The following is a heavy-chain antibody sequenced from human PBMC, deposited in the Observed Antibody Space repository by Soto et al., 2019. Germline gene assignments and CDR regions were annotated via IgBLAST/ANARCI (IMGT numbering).Heavy chain of an antibody. CDR3: AKCPYDGSGYYYYYYYYYGMDV. CDR1: GFTFSSYA. CDR2: ISGSGGST. J-gene: IGHJ6*02. D-gene: IGHD3-22*01. Sequence: GGSLRLSCAASGFTFSSYAMSWVRQAPGKGLEWVSAISGSGGSTYYADSVKGRFTISRDNSKNTLYLQMNSLRAEDTAVYYCAKCPYDGSGYYYYYYYYYGMDVWGQGTTVTVSS. V-gene: IGHV3-23*01.